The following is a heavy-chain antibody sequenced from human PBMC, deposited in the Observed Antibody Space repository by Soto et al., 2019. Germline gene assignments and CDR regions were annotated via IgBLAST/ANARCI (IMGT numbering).Heavy chain of an antibody. D-gene: IGHD3-3*01. Sequence: GGSLRLSCAASGFTFDDYAMHWVRQAPGKGLEWVAVISYDGSNKYYADSVKGRFTISRDNSKNTLYLQMNSLRAEDTAVYYCARDFSPPGYYYGMDVWGQGTTVTVSS. CDR2: ISYDGSNK. CDR1: GFTFDDYA. CDR3: ARDFSPPGYYYGMDV. J-gene: IGHJ6*01. V-gene: IGHV3-30-3*01.